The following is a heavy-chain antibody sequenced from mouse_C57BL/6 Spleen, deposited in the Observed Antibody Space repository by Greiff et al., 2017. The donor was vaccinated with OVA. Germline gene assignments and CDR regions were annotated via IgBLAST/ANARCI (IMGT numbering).Heavy chain of an antibody. CDR3: ERDRATVVAGRFAY. V-gene: IGHV5-4*03. D-gene: IGHD1-1*01. CDR1: GFTFSSYA. CDR2: ISDGGSYT. J-gene: IGHJ3*01. Sequence: EVKVVESGGGLVKPGGSLKLSCAASGFTFSSYAMSWVRQTPEKRLEWVATISDGGSYTYYPDNVKGRFTISRDNAKNNLYLQMSHLKSEDTAMYYWERDRATVVAGRFAYWGQGTLVTVSA.